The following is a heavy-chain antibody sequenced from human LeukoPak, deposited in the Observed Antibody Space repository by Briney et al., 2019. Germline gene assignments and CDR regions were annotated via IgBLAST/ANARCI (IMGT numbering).Heavy chain of an antibody. CDR2: FNPADSNT. CDR1: GYGFTNYW. CDR3: ARHYSYHWFGY. J-gene: IGHJ4*02. D-gene: IGHD1-1*01. Sequence: GESLKISCKGSGYGFTNYWIAWVRQMPGKGLEWMGNFNPADSNTRYSPSFQGQVTFSADKSISTAYMQWSSLEASDSAMYYCARHYSYHWFGYWGQGTLVTVSS. V-gene: IGHV5-51*01.